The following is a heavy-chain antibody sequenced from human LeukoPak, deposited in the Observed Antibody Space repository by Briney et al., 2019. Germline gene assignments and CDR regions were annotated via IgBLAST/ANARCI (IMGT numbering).Heavy chain of an antibody. V-gene: IGHV3-48*01. CDR1: GFTFNTYT. Sequence: GGSLRLSCAASGFTFNTYTTNWVRQAPGKGLEWVSYISGSSGIIDYADSVRGRFTISRDNAKNSLYLQMNSLRSEDTAVYYCARGRAGSWLLPLPVPDPFDYWGQGTLVTVSS. CDR3: ARGRAGSWLLPLPVPDPFDY. CDR2: ISGSSGII. D-gene: IGHD3-22*01. J-gene: IGHJ4*02.